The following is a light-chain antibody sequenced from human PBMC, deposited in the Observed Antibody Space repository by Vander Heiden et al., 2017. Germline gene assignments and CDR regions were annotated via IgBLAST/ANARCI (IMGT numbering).Light chain of an antibody. J-gene: IGLJ1*01. CDR1: KSNIGAAYD. Sequence: QSVLTQPPSVSGAPGQRVTISCTGSKSNIGAAYDVNWYQQLPGTATKPIIAANTNRPSGVPDRFSGSKSGTSASLAIAGLQAEDEADYYCQYYDSRLSGDVFGIGTKVTVL. V-gene: IGLV1-40*01. CDR3: QYYDSRLSGDV. CDR2: ANT.